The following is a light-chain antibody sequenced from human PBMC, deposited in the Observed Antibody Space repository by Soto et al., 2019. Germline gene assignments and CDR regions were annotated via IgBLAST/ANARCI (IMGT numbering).Light chain of an antibody. CDR1: QSFSST. Sequence: EIVMTQSPATLSVSPGERVTLSCRASQSFSSTLAWYQQKPGQAPRLLIYGASTRATDIPARFTGSGSGTEFTLTIGSLQSEDFAVYYCQQYNSWPVTFGQGTKVDIK. V-gene: IGKV3-15*01. CDR2: GAS. J-gene: IGKJ1*01. CDR3: QQYNSWPVT.